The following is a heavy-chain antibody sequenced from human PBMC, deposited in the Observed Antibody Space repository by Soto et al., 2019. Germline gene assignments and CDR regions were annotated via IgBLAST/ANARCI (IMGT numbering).Heavy chain of an antibody. Sequence: ASVKVSCKASGYTFTSYGISWVRQAPGQGLEWMGWISAYNGNTNYAQKLQGRVTMTTDTSTSTAYMELRSLRSDDTAVYYCARDMGYYYDSSGLFDYWGQGTLVTVSS. CDR1: GYTFTSYG. CDR3: ARDMGYYYDSSGLFDY. J-gene: IGHJ4*02. CDR2: ISAYNGNT. V-gene: IGHV1-18*04. D-gene: IGHD3-22*01.